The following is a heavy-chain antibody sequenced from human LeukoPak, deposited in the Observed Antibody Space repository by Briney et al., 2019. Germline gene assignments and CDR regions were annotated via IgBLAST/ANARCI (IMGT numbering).Heavy chain of an antibody. CDR2: ISSNGGST. V-gene: IGHV3-64*01. CDR3: ARARDYDILTGYSFYDY. CDR1: GFTFNNYA. D-gene: IGHD3-9*01. J-gene: IGHJ4*02. Sequence: GGSLRLSCAASGFTFNNYAMHWVRQAPGKGLEYVSAISSNGGSTYYANSVKGRFTISRDNSKNTLYLQMGSLRADDMAVYYCARARDYDILTGYSFYDYWGQGTLVTVSS.